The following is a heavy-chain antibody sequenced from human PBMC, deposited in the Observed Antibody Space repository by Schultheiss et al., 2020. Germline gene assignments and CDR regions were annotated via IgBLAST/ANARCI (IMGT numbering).Heavy chain of an antibody. CDR1: GFSLSTSGVG. Sequence: SGPTLVKPTQTLTLTCTFSGFSLSTSGVGVGWIRQPPGKALEWLALIYWDDDKRYSPSLKSRLTITKDTSKNQVVLTMTNMDPVDTATYYCAHRPSIAVAGAAEYFQNWGQGALVTGSS. CDR2: IYWDDDK. D-gene: IGHD6-19*01. J-gene: IGHJ1*01. CDR3: AHRPSIAVAGAAEYFQN. V-gene: IGHV2-5*02.